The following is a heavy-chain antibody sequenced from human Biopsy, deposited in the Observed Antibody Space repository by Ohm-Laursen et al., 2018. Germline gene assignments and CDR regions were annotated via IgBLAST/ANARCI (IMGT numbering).Heavy chain of an antibody. CDR2: IKQDGSEK. Sequence: SLRLSCSASGFTFSSFWMSWVRQAPGKGLEWVANIKQDGSEKNYVDSVKGRFTISRDNAKNSLFLHMNSLRAEDTAVYYCARESALKWYQSLSYFNGMDVWGQGTTVAVSS. V-gene: IGHV3-7*01. D-gene: IGHD2-2*01. J-gene: IGHJ6*02. CDR1: GFTFSSFW. CDR3: ARESALKWYQSLSYFNGMDV.